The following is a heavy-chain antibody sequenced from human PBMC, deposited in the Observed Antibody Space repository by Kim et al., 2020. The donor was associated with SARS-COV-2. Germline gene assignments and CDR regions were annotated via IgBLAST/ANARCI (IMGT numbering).Heavy chain of an antibody. V-gene: IGHV4-31*02. Sequence: LKSRVTISVDTSKNQFSLKLSSMTAADTAVYYCARDRDSSSWYVGGAVDIWGQGTMVTVSS. D-gene: IGHD6-13*01. CDR3: ARDRDSSSWYVGGAVDI. J-gene: IGHJ3*02.